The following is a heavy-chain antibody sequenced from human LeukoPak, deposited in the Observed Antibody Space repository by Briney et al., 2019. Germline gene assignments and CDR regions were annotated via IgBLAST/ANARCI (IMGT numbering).Heavy chain of an antibody. CDR3: ARTWFGELLSYYYMDV. D-gene: IGHD3-10*01. CDR2: IIPIFGTA. V-gene: IGHV1-69*05. J-gene: IGHJ6*03. CDR1: GGTFSSYA. Sequence: SVKVSCKAYGGTFSSYAISWVRQAPGQGLEWMGGIIPIFGTANYAQKFQGRVTITTDESTSTAYMELSSLRSEDTAVYYCARTWFGELLSYYYMDVWGKGTTVTVSS.